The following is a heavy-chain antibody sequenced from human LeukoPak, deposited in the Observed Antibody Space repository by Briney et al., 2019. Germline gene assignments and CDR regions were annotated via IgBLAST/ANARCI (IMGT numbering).Heavy chain of an antibody. J-gene: IGHJ3*02. CDR3: ARRHLGHKYDYVWGSYQNAFDI. Sequence: SETLSLTGTVSGGSISSYYWSWIRQPPGKGLEWIGYIYYSGSTNYNPSLKSRVTISVDTSKNQFSLKLSSVTAADTAVYYCARRHLGHKYDYVWGSYQNAFDIWGQGTMVTVSS. CDR1: GGSISSYY. D-gene: IGHD3-16*01. V-gene: IGHV4-59*08. CDR2: IYYSGST.